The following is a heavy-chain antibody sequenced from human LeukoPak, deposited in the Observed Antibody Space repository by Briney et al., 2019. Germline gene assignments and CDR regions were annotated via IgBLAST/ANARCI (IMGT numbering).Heavy chain of an antibody. CDR2: MNSNGSSI. J-gene: IGHJ3*02. CDR1: GYSFSDYY. CDR3: ARARDGYNSGAPDI. Sequence: GGSLRLSCAASGYSFSDYYMNWIRQAPGKGLEWISYMNSNGSSIDYAHSVKSRFTISRDNAKNSLYLQMNSLRAEDTAVYYCARARDGYNSGAPDIWGQGTMVTVSS. D-gene: IGHD5-24*01. V-gene: IGHV3-11*04.